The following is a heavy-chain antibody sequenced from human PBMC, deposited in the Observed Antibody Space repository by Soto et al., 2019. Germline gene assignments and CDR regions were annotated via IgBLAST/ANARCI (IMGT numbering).Heavy chain of an antibody. CDR3: AKGFGVYAMDYFHY. J-gene: IGHJ4*02. D-gene: IGHD2-8*01. CDR1: GFTFTTYA. CDR2: ITGSGDST. V-gene: IGHV3-23*01. Sequence: EVQLLESGGGLVQPGGSLRLSCAASGFTFTTYAMSWVRQTPGKGLEWVSGITGSGDSTYYADSVKGRFTLSRDNSKNTLWLHMNSLRVEDTALYYCAKGFGVYAMDYFHYWGRGTLVTVSS.